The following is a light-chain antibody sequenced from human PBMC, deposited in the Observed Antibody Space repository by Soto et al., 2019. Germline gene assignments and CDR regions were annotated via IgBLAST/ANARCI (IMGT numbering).Light chain of an antibody. V-gene: IGLV2-14*01. CDR1: SSDVGGYNY. Sequence: QSALTQPASVSGSPGQSITISCTGTSSDVGGYNYVSWYQQHPGKAPKLMIYEVNNRPSGVSNRFSGSKSGNMASLTISGIQDDDEADYYCSSYTNSNTQIFGGGTKVTVL. J-gene: IGLJ2*01. CDR3: SSYTNSNTQI. CDR2: EVN.